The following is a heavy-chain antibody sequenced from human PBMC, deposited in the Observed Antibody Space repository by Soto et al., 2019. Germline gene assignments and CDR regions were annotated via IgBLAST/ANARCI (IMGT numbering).Heavy chain of an antibody. V-gene: IGHV1-8*01. D-gene: IGHD2-21*02. CDR1: GYTFTSYD. CDR2: MNPNSGNT. CDR3: ARTIKVPETAIITGSHDY. Sequence: QVQLVQSGAEVKKPGASVKVSCKASGYTFTSYDVNWVRQATGQGLEWVGWMNPNSGNTGYAQKFQGRVTTTRSTSITTAYIELSSLRSADTAMYYCARTIKVPETAIITGSHDYWGQGTLVTVSS. J-gene: IGHJ4*02.